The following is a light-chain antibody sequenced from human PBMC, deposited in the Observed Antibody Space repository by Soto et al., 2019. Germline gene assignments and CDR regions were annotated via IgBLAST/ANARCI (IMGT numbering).Light chain of an antibody. V-gene: IGLV2-14*01. CDR1: RSDVGGYND. J-gene: IGLJ2*01. CDR2: DVS. CDR3: SSYTRSSTHVV. Sequence: QSALTQPASVSGSPGQSITISCTGTRSDVGGYNDVSWYQQHPGKAPKLMIYDVSNRPSGVSNRFSGSKSGNTASLTISGLQAEDEADYYCSSYTRSSTHVVFGGGTKLTVL.